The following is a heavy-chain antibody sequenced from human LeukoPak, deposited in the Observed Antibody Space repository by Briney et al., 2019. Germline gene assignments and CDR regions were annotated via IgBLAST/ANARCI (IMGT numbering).Heavy chain of an antibody. Sequence: GRSLRLSCAASGFTFSSYGMHWVRQAPGKGLEWVAVISYDGSNKYYADSVKGRFTISRDNSKNTLYLQMNSLRAEDTAVYYYAKSVVATRYLVDYWGQGTLVTVSS. CDR2: ISYDGSNK. CDR1: GFTFSSYG. V-gene: IGHV3-30*18. J-gene: IGHJ4*02. CDR3: AKSVVATRYLVDY. D-gene: IGHD5-12*01.